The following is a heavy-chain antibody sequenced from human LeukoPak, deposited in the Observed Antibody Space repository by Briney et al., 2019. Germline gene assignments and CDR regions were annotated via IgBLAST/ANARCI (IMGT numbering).Heavy chain of an antibody. CDR1: GGTFSSYA. D-gene: IGHD2-21*02. CDR2: TIPIFGTA. J-gene: IGHJ4*02. Sequence: SVKVSCKASGGTFSSYAISWVRQAPGQGLEWMGGTIPIFGTANYAQKFQGRVTITADESTSTAYMELSSLRSEDTAVYYCARDAYCGGDCLFDYWGQGTLVTVSS. V-gene: IGHV1-69*13. CDR3: ARDAYCGGDCLFDY.